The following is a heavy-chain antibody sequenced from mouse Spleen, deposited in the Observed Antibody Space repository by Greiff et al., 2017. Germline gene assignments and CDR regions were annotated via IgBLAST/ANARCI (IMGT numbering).Heavy chain of an antibody. CDR1: GYTFTDYN. CDR2: INPNNGGT. V-gene: IGHV1-22*01. CDR3: AREDLLRSYFDY. J-gene: IGHJ2*01. Sequence: EVQVVESGPELVKPGASVKMSCKASGYTFTDYNMHWVKQSHGKSLEWIGYINPNNGGTSYNQKFKGKATLTVNKSSSTAYMELRSLTSEDSAVYYCAREDLLRSYFDYWGQGTTLTVSS. D-gene: IGHD1-1*01.